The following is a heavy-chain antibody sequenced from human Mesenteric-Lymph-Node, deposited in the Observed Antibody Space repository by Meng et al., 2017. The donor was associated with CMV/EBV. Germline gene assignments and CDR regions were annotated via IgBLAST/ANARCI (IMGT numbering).Heavy chain of an antibody. D-gene: IGHD6-6*01. Sequence: ESLKISCAASGFTFSSYWMHWVRQAPGKGLVWVSRINSDGSSTSYADSVKGRFTISRDNAKNSLYLQMNSLRAEDTAVYYCARDGIAARPPYYYYYGMDVWGQGTTVTVSS. CDR2: INSDGSST. V-gene: IGHV3-74*01. J-gene: IGHJ6*02. CDR1: GFTFSSYW. CDR3: ARDGIAARPPYYYYYGMDV.